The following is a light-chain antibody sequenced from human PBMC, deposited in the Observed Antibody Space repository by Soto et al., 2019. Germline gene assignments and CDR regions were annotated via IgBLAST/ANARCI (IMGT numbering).Light chain of an antibody. Sequence: QSVLTQPASVSGSPGQSITISCTGTSSDVGGYNYVSWYQQHPGKAHKFMIYDVSNRPSGVSNRFSGSKSGNTASLTISGFQAEDEADYYCSSYTSSSTLEVFGTGTKVTVL. CDR2: DVS. CDR1: SSDVGGYNY. V-gene: IGLV2-14*01. CDR3: SSYTSSSTLEV. J-gene: IGLJ1*01.